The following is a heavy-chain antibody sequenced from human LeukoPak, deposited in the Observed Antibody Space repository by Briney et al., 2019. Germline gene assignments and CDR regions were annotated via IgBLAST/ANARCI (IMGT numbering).Heavy chain of an antibody. CDR2: IDPRGGST. J-gene: IGHJ4*02. D-gene: IGHD6-13*01. CDR1: GYTFTSYG. Sequence: ASVKVSGKASGYTFTSYGISWVRQAPGQGLEWMGIIDPRGGSTSYAQKFQGRVSMTRDTSTSTVYMEVSSLRSEDTATYYCARVWAISSAGPPGCWGQGTLVTVSS. V-gene: IGHV1-46*01. CDR3: ARVWAISSAGPPGC.